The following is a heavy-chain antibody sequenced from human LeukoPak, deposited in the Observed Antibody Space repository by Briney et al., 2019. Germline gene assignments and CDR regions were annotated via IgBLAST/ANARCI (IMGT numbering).Heavy chain of an antibody. Sequence: ASVKVSCKASGYTFTSYGISWVRQAPGQGLEWMGWISAYNGNTNYAQRLQGRVTMTTDTSTSTAYMELRSLRSDDTAVYYCARDNPYDYVWGSYRYSYYFDYWGQGTLVTVSS. CDR1: GYTFTSYG. V-gene: IGHV1-18*01. CDR3: ARDNPYDYVWGSYRYSYYFDY. CDR2: ISAYNGNT. D-gene: IGHD3-16*02. J-gene: IGHJ4*02.